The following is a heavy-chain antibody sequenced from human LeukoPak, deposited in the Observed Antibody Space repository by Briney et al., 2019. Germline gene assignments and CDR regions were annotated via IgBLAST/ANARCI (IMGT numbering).Heavy chain of an antibody. V-gene: IGHV1-8*01. CDR2: MNPNSSDT. CDR1: GYTFTSYD. J-gene: IGHJ3*02. CDR3: AREGSNTIFGVARAFDI. D-gene: IGHD3-3*01. Sequence: ASVKVSCKASGYTFTSYDINWVRQATGQGPEWMGWMNPNSSDTGYVQKFQGRVTITRNTSISTAYMELSSLRSEDTAVYYCAREGSNTIFGVARAFDIWGQGTMVTVSS.